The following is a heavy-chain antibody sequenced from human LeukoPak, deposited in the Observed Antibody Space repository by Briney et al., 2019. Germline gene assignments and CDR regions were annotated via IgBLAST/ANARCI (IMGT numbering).Heavy chain of an antibody. J-gene: IGHJ5*02. V-gene: IGHV3-30*03. D-gene: IGHD2-15*01. Sequence: GGSLRLSCAASGFTFSSYSMNWVRQAPGKGLEWVAVISYDGSNKYYADSVKGRFTISRDNSKNTLYLQMNSLRAEDTAVYYCARAAAVSGAFRDNWFDPWGQGSLVTVSS. CDR1: GFTFSSYS. CDR3: ARAAAVSGAFRDNWFDP. CDR2: ISYDGSNK.